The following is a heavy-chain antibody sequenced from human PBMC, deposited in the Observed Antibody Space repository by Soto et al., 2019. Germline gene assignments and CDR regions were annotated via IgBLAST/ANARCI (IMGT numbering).Heavy chain of an antibody. V-gene: IGHV1-46*01. CDR3: AGSLGYCSGGSCYPVGRALNY. CDR2: INPSGGST. Sequence: ASVKLSCNASGYTFTSYYMHWVRQAPRQGLEWMGIINPSGGSTSYAQKFQGRVTMTRDTSTSTVYMELSSLRSEDTAVYYCAGSLGYCSGGSCYPVGRALNYWGQGTLVTVPQ. J-gene: IGHJ4*02. CDR1: GYTFTSYY. D-gene: IGHD2-15*01.